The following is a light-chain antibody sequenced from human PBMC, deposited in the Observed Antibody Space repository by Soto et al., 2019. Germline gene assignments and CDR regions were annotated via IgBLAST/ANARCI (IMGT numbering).Light chain of an antibody. CDR1: QNILYSSNNKNY. J-gene: IGKJ1*01. Sequence: DIVMTQSPDSLAVSLGERATINCKSSQNILYSSNNKNYVAWYQQKPGQPPNLLIYWASTRESGVPDRFSGSGSGTDFTLTISSLQAVDVAVYYCQQYYSAPQTFGQGTKVEIK. V-gene: IGKV4-1*01. CDR2: WAS. CDR3: QQYYSAPQT.